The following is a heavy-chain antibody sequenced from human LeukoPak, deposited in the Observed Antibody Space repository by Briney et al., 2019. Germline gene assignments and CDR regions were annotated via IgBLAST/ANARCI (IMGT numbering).Heavy chain of an antibody. Sequence: GGSLRLSCAASGFTFSSYAMSWVRQAPGKGLEWVSAISGSGGSTYYADSVKGRFTISRDNSKNTLYLQMNSLRAEDTAVYYCGKESRIITIFGALDYWGEGTLVTVSS. CDR1: GFTFSSYA. V-gene: IGHV3-23*01. CDR3: GKESRIITIFGALDY. J-gene: IGHJ4*02. D-gene: IGHD3-3*01. CDR2: ISGSGGST.